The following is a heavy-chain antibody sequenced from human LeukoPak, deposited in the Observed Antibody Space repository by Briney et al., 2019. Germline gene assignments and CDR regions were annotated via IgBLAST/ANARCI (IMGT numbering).Heavy chain of an antibody. CDR1: GYSFTSYW. D-gene: IGHD3-10*01. Sequence: PRGSLKISCKGSGYSFTSYWISWVRQMPGKGLEWMGRIDPSDSYTNYSPSFQGHVTISADKTISTAYLQCSSLKASDTAMYYCARHPLLLLFGESYGFGYNWFDPWGQGTLVTVSS. J-gene: IGHJ5*02. CDR2: IDPSDSYT. CDR3: ARHPLLLLFGESYGFGYNWFDP. V-gene: IGHV5-10-1*01.